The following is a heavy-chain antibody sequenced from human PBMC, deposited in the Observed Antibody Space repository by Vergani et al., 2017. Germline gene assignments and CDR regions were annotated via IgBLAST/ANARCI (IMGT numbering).Heavy chain of an antibody. CDR1: GFTFSSYA. CDR3: AKGAWYYDFWSGTNNWFDP. J-gene: IGHJ5*02. CDR2: ISGSGGST. V-gene: IGHV3-23*01. Sequence: EVQLLESGGGLVQPGGSLRLSCAASGFTFSSYAMSWVRQAPGKGLEWVSAISGSGGSTYYADSVKGRFTISRDNSKNTLYLQKNSLRAEDTAVYYCAKGAWYYDFWSGTNNWFDPWGQGTLVTVSS. D-gene: IGHD3-3*01.